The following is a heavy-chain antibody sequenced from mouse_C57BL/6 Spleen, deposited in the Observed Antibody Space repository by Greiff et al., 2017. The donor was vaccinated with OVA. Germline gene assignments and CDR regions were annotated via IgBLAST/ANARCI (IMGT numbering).Heavy chain of an antibody. V-gene: IGHV1-52*01. CDR2: IDPSDSET. CDR3: ARTDYDGPWFAY. J-gene: IGHJ3*01. D-gene: IGHD2-4*01. Sequence: VQLQQPGAELVRPGSSVKLSCKASGYTFTSYWMHWVKQRPIQGLEWIGNIDPSDSETHYNQKFKDKATLTVDKSSSTAYMQLSSLTSEDSAVYYCARTDYDGPWFAYWGQGTLVTVSA. CDR1: GYTFTSYW.